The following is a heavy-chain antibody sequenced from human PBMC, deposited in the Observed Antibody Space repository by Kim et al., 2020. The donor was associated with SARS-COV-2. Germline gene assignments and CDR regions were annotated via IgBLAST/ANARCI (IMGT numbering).Heavy chain of an antibody. CDR1: GGSISSSSYY. Sequence: SETLSLTCTVSGGSISSSSYYWGWIRQPPGKGLEWIGSIYYSGSTYYNPSLKSRVTISVDTSKNQFSLKLSSVTAADTAVYYCARDLGYQLLFGRGSWFDPWGQGTLVTVSS. CDR3: ARDLGYQLLFGRGSWFDP. D-gene: IGHD2-2*01. J-gene: IGHJ5*02. V-gene: IGHV4-39*02. CDR2: IYYSGST.